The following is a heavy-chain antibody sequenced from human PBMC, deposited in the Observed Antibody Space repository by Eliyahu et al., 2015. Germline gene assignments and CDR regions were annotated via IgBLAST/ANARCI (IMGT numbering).Heavy chain of an antibody. CDR2: ISGRGGQT. CDR3: VKFVVGGDTYGRPYYYYGLDV. D-gene: IGHD5-18*01. J-gene: IGHJ6*02. CDR1: GFTFSNSA. V-gene: IGHV3-23*01. Sequence: EVQLLESGGGLVQPGGSLRXSCAAXGFTFSNSAXTWVRRAPGTGLEWVSVISGRGGQTFYADSVKGRFTISRDNSKNTLYLQMNSLRVEDTAIYYCVKFVVGGDTYGRPYYYYGLDVWGQGTTVTVSS.